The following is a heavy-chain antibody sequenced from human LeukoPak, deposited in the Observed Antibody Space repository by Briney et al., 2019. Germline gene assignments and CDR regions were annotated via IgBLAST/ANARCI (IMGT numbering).Heavy chain of an antibody. D-gene: IGHD2-2*01. CDR3: ARELRGCSSTSCSFDY. CDR1: GFTFSSYA. V-gene: IGHV3-30-3*01. Sequence: GGSLRLSCAASGFTFSSYAMHGVRQAPRKGLEWVAVISYDGSNKYYADSVKGRFTISRDNSKNTLYLQMNSLRAEDTAVYYCARELRGCSSTSCSFDYWGQGTLVTVSS. CDR2: ISYDGSNK. J-gene: IGHJ4*02.